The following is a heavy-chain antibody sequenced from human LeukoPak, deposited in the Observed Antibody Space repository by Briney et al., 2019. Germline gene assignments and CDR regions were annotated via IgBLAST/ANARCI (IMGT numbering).Heavy chain of an antibody. CDR1: GYTFTSYG. Sequence: ASVKVSCKASGYTFTSYGISWVRQAPGQGLEWMGWISAYNGNTNYAQKLQGRVTMTTDTSTSTAYMELRSLRSDDTAVYYCAREGPLGLWFGEPPTPFDYWGQGTLVTVSS. J-gene: IGHJ4*02. D-gene: IGHD3-10*01. V-gene: IGHV1-18*01. CDR2: ISAYNGNT. CDR3: AREGPLGLWFGEPPTPFDY.